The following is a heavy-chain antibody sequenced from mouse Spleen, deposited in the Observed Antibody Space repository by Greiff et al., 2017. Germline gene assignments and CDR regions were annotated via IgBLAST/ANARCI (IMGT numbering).Heavy chain of an antibody. D-gene: IGHD2-3*01. CDR1: GYTFTSYW. V-gene: IGHV1-69*02. Sequence: QVQLQQPGAELVKPGASVKLSCKASGYTFTSYWMHWVKQRPGQGLEWIGEIDPSDSYTNYNQKFKGKATLTVDKSSSTAYMQLSSLTSEDSAVYYCARGDDGYDYAMDYWGQGTSVTVSS. CDR2: IDPSDSYT. J-gene: IGHJ4*01. CDR3: ARGDDGYDYAMDY.